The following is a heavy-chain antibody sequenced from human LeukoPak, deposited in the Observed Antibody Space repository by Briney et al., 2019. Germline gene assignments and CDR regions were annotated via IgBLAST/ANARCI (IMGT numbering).Heavy chain of an antibody. Sequence: GGSLRLSCAASGFTFSSYWMSWVRQAPGKGLEWVANIKQDGSEKYYVDSVKGRFTISRDHAKNSLYLQMNSLRAEDTAVYYCARAVAGISEYYFDYWGQGTLVTVSS. CDR2: IKQDGSEK. V-gene: IGHV3-7*01. CDR3: ARAVAGISEYYFDY. D-gene: IGHD6-19*01. CDR1: GFTFSSYW. J-gene: IGHJ4*02.